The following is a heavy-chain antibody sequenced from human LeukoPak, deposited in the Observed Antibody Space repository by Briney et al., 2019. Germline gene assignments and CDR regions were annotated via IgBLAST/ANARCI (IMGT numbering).Heavy chain of an antibody. J-gene: IGHJ3*02. Sequence: GGSLRLSCAASGFTFSSYAMSWVRQAPGKGLEWVSAISGSGGSTDYADSVKGRFTISRDNSKNTLYLQMNSLRAEDTAVYYCASSGYDYDAFDIWGQGTMVTVSS. D-gene: IGHD5-12*01. CDR3: ASSGYDYDAFDI. V-gene: IGHV3-23*01. CDR1: GFTFSSYA. CDR2: ISGSGGST.